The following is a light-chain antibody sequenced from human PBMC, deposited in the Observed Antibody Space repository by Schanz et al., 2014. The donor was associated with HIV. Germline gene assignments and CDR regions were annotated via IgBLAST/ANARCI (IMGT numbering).Light chain of an antibody. Sequence: EIVMTQSPGTLSVSPGERATLSCRASQTVSNNLAWYQQKPGQAPRLLIYGASTRAIGIPDRFSGSGSGTDFTLTISRLEPEDFAVYYCQQYDTSPITFGPGTKVDIK. CDR3: QQYDTSPIT. CDR2: GAS. J-gene: IGKJ3*01. V-gene: IGKV3-20*01. CDR1: QTVSNN.